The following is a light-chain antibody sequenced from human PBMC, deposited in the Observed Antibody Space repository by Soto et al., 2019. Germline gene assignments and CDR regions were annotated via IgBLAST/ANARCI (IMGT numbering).Light chain of an antibody. CDR2: GAS. CDR1: QSVHSN. J-gene: IGKJ4*01. V-gene: IGKV3-15*01. CDR3: QQYTDWPWGT. Sequence: EIVLTQSPGTLSLSPGERATLSFRASQSVHSNLAWFQQHPGQAPRLIIYGASSRDTGIPVRFSGSGSGTEFTLTISSLQPEDFAVYYCQQYTDWPWGTFGGGTKVDIK.